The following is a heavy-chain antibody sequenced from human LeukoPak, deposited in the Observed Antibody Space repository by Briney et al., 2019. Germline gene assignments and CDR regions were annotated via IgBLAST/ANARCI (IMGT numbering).Heavy chain of an antibody. CDR2: ISTDSIST. Sequence: GGSLRLSCAASGFTFSDFNMHWVRQAPGKGLEYVSAISTDSISTSYANSVKGRFTISRDNSKSTLYLQMDSLGADDMAVYYCARDKLLGSHPYFSGMDVWGQGTTVTVSS. V-gene: IGHV3-64*01. CDR1: GFTFSDFN. CDR3: ARDKLLGSHPYFSGMDV. J-gene: IGHJ6*02. D-gene: IGHD1-26*01.